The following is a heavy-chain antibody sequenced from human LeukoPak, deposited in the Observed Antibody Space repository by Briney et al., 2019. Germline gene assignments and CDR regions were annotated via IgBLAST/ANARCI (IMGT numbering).Heavy chain of an antibody. CDR3: ARDVIEYSSGNPLDY. D-gene: IGHD6-19*01. CDR1: GGTFSSYA. J-gene: IGHJ4*02. Sequence: SCKASGGTFSSYAMHWVRQAPGKGLEWVAVISYDGSNKYYADSVKGRFTISRDNSKNTLYLQMNSLRAEDTAVYYCARDVIEYSSGNPLDYWGQGTLVTVSS. V-gene: IGHV3-30*04. CDR2: ISYDGSNK.